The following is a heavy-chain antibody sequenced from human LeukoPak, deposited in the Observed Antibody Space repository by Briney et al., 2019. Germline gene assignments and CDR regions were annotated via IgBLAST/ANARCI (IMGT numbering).Heavy chain of an antibody. D-gene: IGHD6-19*01. CDR2: IYPGDSDT. J-gene: IGHJ4*02. V-gene: IGHV5-51*01. CDR1: GYSFTSYW. CDR3: AGFPLYSSGWYPSWFDY. Sequence: GESLKISCKGSGYSFTSYWIGWVRQMPGKGLEWMGIIYPGDSDTRYSPSFQGQVTISADKSISTAYPQWSSLKASDTAMYYCAGFPLYSSGWYPSWFDYWGQGTLVTVSS.